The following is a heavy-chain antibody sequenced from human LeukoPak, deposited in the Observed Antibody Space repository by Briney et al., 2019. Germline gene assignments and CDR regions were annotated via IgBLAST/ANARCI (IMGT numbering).Heavy chain of an antibody. V-gene: IGHV3-21*01. CDR1: GFTFSSYS. CDR3: ARPDEQQLVRDAFDI. Sequence: GGSLRLSCAASGFTFSSYSMNWVRQAPGKGPEWVSSISSSSSYIYYADSVKGRFTISRDNAKNSLYLQMNSLRAEDTAVYYCARPDEQQLVRDAFDIWGQGTMVTVSS. CDR2: ISSSSSYI. J-gene: IGHJ3*02. D-gene: IGHD6-13*01.